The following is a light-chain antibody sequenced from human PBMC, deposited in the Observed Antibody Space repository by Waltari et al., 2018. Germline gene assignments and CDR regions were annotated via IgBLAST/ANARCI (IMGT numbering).Light chain of an antibody. CDR1: QSVSSY. CDR3: QQRSTWPRT. CDR2: DAS. V-gene: IGKV3-11*01. J-gene: IGKJ1*01. Sequence: EIVLTQSPDTLSLSPGERATLTCRASQSVSSYLAWYQQRQGQAPRLLIFDASKRAAGIPARFSGSGSGTEFTLTISSLEAEDFAVYFCQQRSTWPRTFGQGTKVE.